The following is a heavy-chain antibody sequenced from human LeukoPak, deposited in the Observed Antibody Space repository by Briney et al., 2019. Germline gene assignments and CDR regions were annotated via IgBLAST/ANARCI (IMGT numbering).Heavy chain of an antibody. D-gene: IGHD6-19*01. CDR1: GFTFSSYS. CDR2: ISASGGST. CDR3: AKGYRSGWYQGSFDY. V-gene: IGHV3-23*01. Sequence: GGSLRLSCAASGFTFSSYSMNWVRQAPGKGLEWVSAISASGGSTYYADSVKGRFTISRDNSKNTLYLQMNSLRAEDTAVYYCAKGYRSGWYQGSFDYWGQGTLVTVSS. J-gene: IGHJ4*02.